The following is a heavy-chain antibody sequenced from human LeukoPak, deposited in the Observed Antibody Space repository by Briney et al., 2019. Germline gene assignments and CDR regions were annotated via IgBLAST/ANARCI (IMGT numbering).Heavy chain of an antibody. Sequence: SETLSLTCTVSGYSISSGYYWGWIRQPPGKGLGWIGSIYHSGSTYYNPSLKSRVTISVDTSKNQFSLKLSSVTAADTAVYYCARVLGPVGSTMIVVDSHDAFDIWGQGTMVTVSS. V-gene: IGHV4-38-2*02. CDR3: ARVLGPVGSTMIVVDSHDAFDI. CDR2: IYHSGST. D-gene: IGHD3-22*01. CDR1: GYSISSGYY. J-gene: IGHJ3*02.